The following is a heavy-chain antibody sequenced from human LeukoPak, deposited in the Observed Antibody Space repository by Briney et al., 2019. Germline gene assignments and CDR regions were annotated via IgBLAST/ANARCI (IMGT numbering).Heavy chain of an antibody. Sequence: GASVKVSCKASGYTFTSYGISWVRQAPGQGLEWMGWISAYNGNTNYAQKFQGRVTMTRDTSTSTVYMELSSLRSEDTAVYYCARDYYHSSGYYDYWGQGTLVTVSS. CDR2: ISAYNGNT. CDR3: ARDYYHSSGYYDY. V-gene: IGHV1-18*01. J-gene: IGHJ4*02. D-gene: IGHD3-22*01. CDR1: GYTFTSYG.